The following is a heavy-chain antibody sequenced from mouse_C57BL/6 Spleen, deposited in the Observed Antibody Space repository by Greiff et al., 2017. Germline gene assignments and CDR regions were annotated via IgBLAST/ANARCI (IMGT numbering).Heavy chain of an antibody. D-gene: IGHD2-4*01. Sequence: QVQLKQPGAELVKPGASVKMSCKASGYTFTSYWITWVKQRPGQGLEWIGDIYPGSGSTNYNEKFKSKATLTVDTSSSTAYMKLSSLTSEDSAVYYCARWDYDYDFDYWGQGTTRTVSS. J-gene: IGHJ2*01. CDR3: ARWDYDYDFDY. CDR1: GYTFTSYW. V-gene: IGHV1-55*01. CDR2: IYPGSGST.